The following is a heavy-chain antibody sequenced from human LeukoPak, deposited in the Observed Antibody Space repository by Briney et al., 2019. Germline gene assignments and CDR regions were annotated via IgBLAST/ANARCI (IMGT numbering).Heavy chain of an antibody. D-gene: IGHD2-15*01. V-gene: IGHV3-7*01. CDR1: GFTFSSYW. Sequence: GGSLRLSCAASGFTFSSYWMSWVRQAPGKGLEWVAHIRQDGSVKYYVDSVKGRFTISRDNAKNSLYLQMNSLRAEDTAVYYCARTDTEIVVVVAAYFDYWGQGTLVTVSS. J-gene: IGHJ4*02. CDR3: ARTDTEIVVVVAAYFDY. CDR2: IRQDGSVK.